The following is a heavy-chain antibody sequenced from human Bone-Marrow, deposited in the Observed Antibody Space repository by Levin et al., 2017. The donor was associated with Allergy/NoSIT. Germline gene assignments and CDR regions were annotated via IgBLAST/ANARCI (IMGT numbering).Heavy chain of an antibody. Sequence: ASVKVSCKASGYTFTSYGISWVRQAPGQGLEWMGWISAYNGNTNYAQKLQGRVTMTTDTSTSTAYMELRSLRSDDTAVYYCARDRLRFLEWPKDQDYWGQGTLVTVSS. J-gene: IGHJ4*02. CDR3: ARDRLRFLEWPKDQDY. D-gene: IGHD3-3*01. CDR2: ISAYNGNT. V-gene: IGHV1-18*01. CDR1: GYTFTSYG.